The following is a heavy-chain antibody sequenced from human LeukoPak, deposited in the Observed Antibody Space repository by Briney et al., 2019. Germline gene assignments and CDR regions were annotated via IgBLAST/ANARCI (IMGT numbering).Heavy chain of an antibody. D-gene: IGHD6-6*01. Sequence: ASVKVSCTVSGYTLTELSMHWVRQAPGKGLEWMGGFDPEDGETIYAQKLQGRVTMTTDTSTSTAYMELRSLRSDDTAVYYCARENSSSSFDYWGQGTLVTVSS. J-gene: IGHJ4*02. V-gene: IGHV1-24*01. CDR1: GYTLTELS. CDR3: ARENSSSSFDY. CDR2: FDPEDGET.